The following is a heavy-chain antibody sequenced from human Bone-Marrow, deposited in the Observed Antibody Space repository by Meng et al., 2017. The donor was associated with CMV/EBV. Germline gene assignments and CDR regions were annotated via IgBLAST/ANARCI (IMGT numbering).Heavy chain of an antibody. CDR1: GFTFSSYA. CDR2: ISYDGSNK. V-gene: IGHV3-30*04. J-gene: IGHJ4*02. CDR3: ASEPAAIPGALDY. D-gene: IGHD2-2*01. Sequence: GGSLRLSCAASGFTFSSYAMHWVRQPPGKGLEWVAVISYDGSNKYYADSVKGRFTISRDNSKNTLYLQMHSLRAEDTAVYYCASEPAAIPGALDYWGQGTLVTVSS.